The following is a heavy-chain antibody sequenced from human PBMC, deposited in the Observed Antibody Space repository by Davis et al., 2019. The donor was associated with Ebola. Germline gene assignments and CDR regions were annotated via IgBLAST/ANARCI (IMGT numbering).Heavy chain of an antibody. CDR2: ISGSGGST. Sequence: GESLKISCAASGFTFNTYAMSWVRQAPGRGLEWVSAISGSGGSTYYADSVKGRFTISRDNSKNTLYLQMNSLRDEDTAVYYCARDWGITTVVTPDAFDIWGQGTMVTVSS. CDR1: GFTFNTYA. D-gene: IGHD4-23*01. CDR3: ARDWGITTVVTPDAFDI. J-gene: IGHJ3*02. V-gene: IGHV3-23*01.